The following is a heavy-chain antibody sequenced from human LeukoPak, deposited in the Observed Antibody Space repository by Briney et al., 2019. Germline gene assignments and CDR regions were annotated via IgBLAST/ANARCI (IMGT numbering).Heavy chain of an antibody. CDR1: GGFISGRGDY. J-gene: IGHJ6*03. V-gene: IGHV4-39*01. Sequence: ETLSLTCTVSGGFISGRGDYWGWIRQPPGEGLEWIGSIHCRGSTYNNPSLKSRATISVDTSKNPSSLKLSSLTAADTAVYFCARHRNGDYLSDNNCYYYMDVWGKGARVTVSS. CDR2: IHCRGST. D-gene: IGHD4-17*01. CDR3: ARHRNGDYLSDNNCYYYMDV.